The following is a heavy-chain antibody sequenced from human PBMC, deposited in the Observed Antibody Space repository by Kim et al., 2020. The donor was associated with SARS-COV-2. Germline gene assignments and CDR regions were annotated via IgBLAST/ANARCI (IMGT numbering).Heavy chain of an antibody. CDR3: ARDHREWLQYTANWYFDL. J-gene: IGHJ2*01. V-gene: IGHV4-61*01. Sequence: GRYYWSEIRQPQGKGLEWIGYIYYSGSTNYNPSLKSRVTISVDTSKNQFSLKLSSVTAADTAVYYCARDHREWLQYTANWYFDLWGRGTLAT. CDR2: IYYSGST. D-gene: IGHD3-3*01. CDR1: GRYY.